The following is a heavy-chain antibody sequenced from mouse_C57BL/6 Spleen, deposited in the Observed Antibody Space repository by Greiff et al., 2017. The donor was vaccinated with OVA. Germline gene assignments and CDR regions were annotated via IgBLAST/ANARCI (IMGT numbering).Heavy chain of an antibody. CDR2: IRSKSNNYAT. D-gene: IGHD4-1*01. V-gene: IGHV10-1*01. CDR3: VRSPNWDWYFDV. J-gene: IGHJ1*03. CDR1: GFSFNTYA. Sequence: EVQVVESGGGLVQPKGSLKLSCAASGFSFNTYAMNWVRPAPGKGLEWVARIRSKSNNYATYYADSVKDRFTISRDDSESMLYLQMNNLKTEDTAMYYCVRSPNWDWYFDVWGTGTTVTVSS.